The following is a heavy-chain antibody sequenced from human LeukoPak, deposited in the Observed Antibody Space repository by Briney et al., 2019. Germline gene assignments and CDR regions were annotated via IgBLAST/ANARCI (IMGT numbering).Heavy chain of an antibody. CDR2: IYPRDSDT. CDR3: ARVPDCSSTSCYIPLFDY. CDR1: GYSFTSYW. Sequence: GESLKISCKGSGYSFTSYWIGWVRQMPGKGLEWMGIIYPRDSDTRYSPSFQGQVTISADKSISTAYLQWSSLKASDTAMYYCARVPDCSSTSCYIPLFDYWGQGTLVTVSS. V-gene: IGHV5-51*01. D-gene: IGHD2-2*02. J-gene: IGHJ4*02.